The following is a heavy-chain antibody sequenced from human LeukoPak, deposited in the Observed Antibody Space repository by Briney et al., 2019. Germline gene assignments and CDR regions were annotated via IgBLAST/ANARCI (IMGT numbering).Heavy chain of an antibody. CDR1: GFTFSSYE. V-gene: IGHV3-48*03. Sequence: TGRSLRLSCAASGFTFSSYEMNWVRQAPGKGLEWVSYISSSGSTMSYADSVKGRFSISRYNAKNSLYLQLSSLRAEDTAVYYCAREVSSGWSNDDAFDIWGQGTMVTVSS. CDR3: AREVSSGWSNDDAFDI. J-gene: IGHJ3*02. D-gene: IGHD6-19*01. CDR2: ISSSGSTM.